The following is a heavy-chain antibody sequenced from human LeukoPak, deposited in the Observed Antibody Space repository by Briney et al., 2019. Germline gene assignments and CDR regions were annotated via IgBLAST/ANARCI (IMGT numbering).Heavy chain of an antibody. J-gene: IGHJ4*02. CDR2: ISYDGSSN. CDR1: GFTFSAYN. Sequence: GGSLRLSCAASGFTFSAYNMNWVRQAPGKGLEWVAVISYDGSSNYYADSVKGRFTISRDNSKNTLYLQMNSLRAEDTAMYYCAKDGAYGDYSFDFWGQGTLVTVSS. V-gene: IGHV3-30*18. CDR3: AKDGAYGDYSFDF. D-gene: IGHD4-17*01.